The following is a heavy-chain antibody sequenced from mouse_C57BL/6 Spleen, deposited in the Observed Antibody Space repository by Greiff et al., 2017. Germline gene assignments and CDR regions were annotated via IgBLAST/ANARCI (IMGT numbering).Heavy chain of an antibody. Sequence: EVKLVESGGDLVKPGGSLKLSCAASGFAFSSYGMSWVRQTPDKRLEWVATISSGGSYTCYPDSVKGRFTISRDNAKNTLYLQMSSLKSEDTAMYYCARLGDSPWFAYWGQGTLVTVSA. CDR3: ARLGDSPWFAY. V-gene: IGHV5-6*01. D-gene: IGHD2-12*01. CDR2: ISSGGSYT. J-gene: IGHJ3*01. CDR1: GFAFSSYG.